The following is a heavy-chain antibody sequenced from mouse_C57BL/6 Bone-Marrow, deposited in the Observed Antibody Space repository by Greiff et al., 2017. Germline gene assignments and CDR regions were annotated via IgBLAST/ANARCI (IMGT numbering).Heavy chain of an antibody. CDR3: ASSSAYYCDY. Sequence: EVQLQQPGPVLVKPGASVKMSCKASGYTFTDYYMHWVKQSHGQSLEWIGVIHPYNGGTSYNQKFKGKATLTVDTSSSTASMELNSLTSEDSSVDYCASSSAYYCDYWGQGTTLTVSS. CDR1: GYTFTDYY. D-gene: IGHD1-1*01. CDR2: IHPYNGGT. J-gene: IGHJ2*01. V-gene: IGHV1-19*01.